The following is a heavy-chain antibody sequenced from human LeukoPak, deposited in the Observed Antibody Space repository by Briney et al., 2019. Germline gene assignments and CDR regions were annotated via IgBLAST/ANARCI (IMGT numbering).Heavy chain of an antibody. V-gene: IGHV4-59*06. CDR2: IYYSGST. J-gene: IGHJ6*03. CDR1: GGSISSYY. Sequence: SETLSLTCTVSGGSISSYYWSWIRQPPGKGLEWIGYIYYSGSTYYNPSLKSRVTISVDTSRNQFSLKPSSVTAADTAVYYCAGAGYCSSPSCYTAYYYYMDVWGKGTTVTVSS. D-gene: IGHD2-2*02. CDR3: AGAGYCSSPSCYTAYYYYMDV.